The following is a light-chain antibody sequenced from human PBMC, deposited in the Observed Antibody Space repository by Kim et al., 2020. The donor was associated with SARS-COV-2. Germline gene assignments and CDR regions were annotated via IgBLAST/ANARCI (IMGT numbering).Light chain of an antibody. V-gene: IGLV2-18*02. CDR1: SSDVGTYKR. CDR3: CSYTTRSTYV. J-gene: IGLJ1*01. Sequence: GQSVTISCTGTSSDVGTYKRVSWYQQSPGTAPKLIIYEVTNRPSGVPGRFSGSKSGNTASLIISGLQAEDEADYYCCSYTTRSTYVFGTGTKVTVL. CDR2: EVT.